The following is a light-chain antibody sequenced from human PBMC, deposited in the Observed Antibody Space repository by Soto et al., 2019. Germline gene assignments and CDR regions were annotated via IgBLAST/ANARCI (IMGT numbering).Light chain of an antibody. CDR3: QKYNSAPRT. J-gene: IGKJ1*01. Sequence: DIQMTQSPSSLSASVGDRVTITCRASQGISNYLAWYQQKPGKVPKLLIYAASTLQSGVPSRFSGSGSGTDFTLTSSSPEPEDVATYYCQKYNSAPRTFGQGTKVEIK. CDR2: AAS. V-gene: IGKV1-27*01. CDR1: QGISNY.